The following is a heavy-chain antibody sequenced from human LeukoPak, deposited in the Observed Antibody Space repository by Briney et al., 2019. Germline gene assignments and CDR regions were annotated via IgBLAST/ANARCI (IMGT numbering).Heavy chain of an antibody. Sequence: PGWSLRLSCAASGFTFSSYAMSWVRQAPGKGLEWVSAISGSGGSTYYADSVKGRFTISRDNSKNTLYLQMNSLRAEDTAVYYCASYSSSWYMFFDYWGQGTLVTVSS. V-gene: IGHV3-23*01. CDR2: ISGSGGST. CDR3: ASYSSSWYMFFDY. CDR1: GFTFSSYA. D-gene: IGHD6-13*01. J-gene: IGHJ4*02.